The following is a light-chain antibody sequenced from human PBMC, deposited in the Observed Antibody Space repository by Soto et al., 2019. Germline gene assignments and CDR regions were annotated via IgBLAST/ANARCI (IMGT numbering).Light chain of an antibody. CDR2: GNS. CDR1: RSNIGAGYD. CDR3: QSYDSSLSGWV. V-gene: IGLV1-40*01. J-gene: IGLJ3*02. Sequence: QPVLTQPPSVSGAPGQRVTFSCTGSRSNIGAGYDVHWYQQFAGTAPKLLIYGNSNRPSGVPDRFSGSKSGTSASLAITGLQAEDEADYYCQSYDSSLSGWVFGGGTKLTVL.